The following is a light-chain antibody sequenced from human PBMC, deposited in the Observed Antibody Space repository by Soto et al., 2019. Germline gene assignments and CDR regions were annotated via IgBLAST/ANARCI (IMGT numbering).Light chain of an antibody. CDR3: QHHGA. Sequence: DIQMTQSPSTLSASVGDRVTITCRASQSISSWLAWYQQKPGKAPKLLIYKASSLGSGVPSRFSGSGSGTEFTLTISSLQPDDFAPYYCQHHGAFGQGTKLEIK. CDR1: QSISSW. CDR2: KAS. J-gene: IGKJ2*01. V-gene: IGKV1-5*03.